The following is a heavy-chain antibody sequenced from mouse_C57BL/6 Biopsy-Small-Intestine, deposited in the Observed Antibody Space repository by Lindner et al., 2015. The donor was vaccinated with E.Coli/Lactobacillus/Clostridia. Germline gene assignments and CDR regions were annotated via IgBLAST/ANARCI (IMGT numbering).Heavy chain of an antibody. J-gene: IGHJ2*01. Sequence: VQLQESGGDLVRPGGSLKLSCAASGFTFSDYGMLWVRQAPAKGLEWVAYISGGSSTIYYADTLKGRVTISRDNAKNTLFLQMTSLRSEDTAIYYCTRRSLDGYFFDYWGQGTTLTVSS. D-gene: IGHD2-3*01. CDR3: TRRSLDGYFFDY. V-gene: IGHV5-17*01. CDR2: ISGGSSTI. CDR1: GFTFSDYG.